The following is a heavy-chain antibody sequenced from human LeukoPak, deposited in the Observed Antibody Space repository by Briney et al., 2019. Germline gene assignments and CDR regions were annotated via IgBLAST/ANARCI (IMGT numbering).Heavy chain of an antibody. V-gene: IGHV4-61*02. D-gene: IGHD2-2*02. CDR3: AMGPAILDY. CDR1: GDSISSGSYF. CDR2: IYTSGSV. J-gene: IGHJ4*02. Sequence: PSETLSLTCTVSGDSISSGSYFWGWIRQPAGKGLEWIGRIYTSGSVAYNPSLKRRVTISIDTSKNQFSLKLSSVTATDTAVYYCAMGPAILDYWGQGTLVTVSS.